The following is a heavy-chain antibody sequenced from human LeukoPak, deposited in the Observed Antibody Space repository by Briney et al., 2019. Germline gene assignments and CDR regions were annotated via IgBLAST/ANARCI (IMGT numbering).Heavy chain of an antibody. CDR1: GFTFSSYA. D-gene: IGHD2-21*01. Sequence: GGSLRLSCAASGFTFSSYAMSWVRQAPGKGLEWVSAISGSGGSTYYADSVKGRFTISRDNSKNTLYLQMNSLRAEDTAVYYCAKGGPGVGVWWLNAFDIWGQGTMVTVSS. J-gene: IGHJ3*02. CDR3: AKGGPGVGVWWLNAFDI. V-gene: IGHV3-23*01. CDR2: ISGSGGST.